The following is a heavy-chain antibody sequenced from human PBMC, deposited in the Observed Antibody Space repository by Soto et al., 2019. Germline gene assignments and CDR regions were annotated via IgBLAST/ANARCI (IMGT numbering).Heavy chain of an antibody. V-gene: IGHV1-2*04. CDR1: GYSFTDYN. Sequence: ASVKVSCKTSGYSFTDYNLHWVRQAPGQGLEWKGWVDPNGGGSNSAQKFQGSVTMTWDTSITTAYLDLTRLTTNDTATYFCATWVDYGDFEGFDFWGQGTLVTVSS. J-gene: IGHJ4*02. CDR3: ATWVDYGDFEGFDF. CDR2: VDPNGGGS. D-gene: IGHD4-17*01.